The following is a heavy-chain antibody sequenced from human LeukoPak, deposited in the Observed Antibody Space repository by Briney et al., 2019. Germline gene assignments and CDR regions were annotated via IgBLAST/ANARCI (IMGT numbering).Heavy chain of an antibody. V-gene: IGHV3-53*01. D-gene: IGHD5-18*01. CDR3: AGDRGYSYGYYFDY. Sequence: PGGSLRLSCAASGFTVSSNYMSWVRQPPGKGLAWVSVIYSGGSTYYADSVKGRFTISRDNSKNTLYLQMNSLRAEDTAVYYCAGDRGYSYGYYFDYWGQGTLVTVSS. CDR2: IYSGGST. J-gene: IGHJ4*02. CDR1: GFTVSSNY.